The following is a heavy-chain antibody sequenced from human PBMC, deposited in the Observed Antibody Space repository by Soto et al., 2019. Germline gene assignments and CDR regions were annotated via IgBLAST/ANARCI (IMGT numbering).Heavy chain of an antibody. CDR1: GGSIRSYY. D-gene: IGHD1-1*01. V-gene: IGHV4-59*12. CDR2: IYQSGTT. CDR3: ATEDSMNWTHDY. J-gene: IGHJ4*02. Sequence: SETLPLTCTVSGGSIRSYYWSWIRQPPGKGLEWIGEIYQSGTTDYNPSLKSRVSMSLDKSRNQLSLTLNSVTAADTAVYYCATEDSMNWTHDYWGQGTLVTVSS.